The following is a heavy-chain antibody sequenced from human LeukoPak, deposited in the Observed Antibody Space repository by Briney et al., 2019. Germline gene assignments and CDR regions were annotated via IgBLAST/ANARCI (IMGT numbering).Heavy chain of an antibody. Sequence: PSETLSLTCTVSGGSVSSSDYYWAWIRQPPGKGLEWIGSIYNRVNTYYNPSLKSRVTISVDTSKNQFSLKLNFVTAADTAVYSCASYSNTPGLSFDYWGQGTLVTVSS. CDR1: GGSVSSSDYY. J-gene: IGHJ4*02. D-gene: IGHD4-11*01. CDR3: ASYSNTPGLSFDY. CDR2: IYNRVNT. V-gene: IGHV4-39*01.